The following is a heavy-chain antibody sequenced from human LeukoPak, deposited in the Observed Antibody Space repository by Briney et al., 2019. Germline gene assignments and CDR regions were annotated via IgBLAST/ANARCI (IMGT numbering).Heavy chain of an antibody. Sequence: SETLSLTCTVSGGSISSYYRSWVRQPPGKGLEWIGYIYYSGSTNYNPSLKSRVTISVDTSKNQFSLKLSSVAAADTAVYYCARATSYRGWLGHWGQGTLVTVSS. J-gene: IGHJ4*02. D-gene: IGHD6-19*01. CDR1: GGSISSYY. CDR2: IYYSGST. CDR3: ARATSYRGWLGH. V-gene: IGHV4-59*01.